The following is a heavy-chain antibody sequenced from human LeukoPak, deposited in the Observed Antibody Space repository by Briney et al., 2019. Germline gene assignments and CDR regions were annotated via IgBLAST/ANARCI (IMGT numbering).Heavy chain of an antibody. J-gene: IGHJ4*02. D-gene: IGHD3-16*02. V-gene: IGHV4-59*01. Sequence: SETLSLTCTVSNGSISSYYWSWIRQPPGKGLEWIGYIYFSGSTNYNPSLKSRVTISVDTSKNQFSLKLNSVTAADTAVYYCARASLLGSYLDYWGQGTLVTVSS. CDR1: NGSISSYY. CDR2: IYFSGST. CDR3: ARASLLGSYLDY.